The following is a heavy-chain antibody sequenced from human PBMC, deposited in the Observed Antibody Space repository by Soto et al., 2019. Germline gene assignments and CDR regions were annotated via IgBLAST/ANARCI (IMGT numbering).Heavy chain of an antibody. Sequence: GGSLRLSCASSGFTVSSNYMSWVRQAPGKGLEWVSVIYSGGSTYYADSVKGRFTISRDNSKNTLYLQMNSLRAEDTAVYYCARGRFRAARLGTFDYWGQGTLVTVSS. CDR3: ARGRFRAARLGTFDY. J-gene: IGHJ4*02. V-gene: IGHV3-66*01. D-gene: IGHD6-6*01. CDR2: IYSGGST. CDR1: GFTVSSNY.